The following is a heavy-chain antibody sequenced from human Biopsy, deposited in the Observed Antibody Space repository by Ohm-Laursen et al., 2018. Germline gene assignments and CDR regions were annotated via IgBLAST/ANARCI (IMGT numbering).Heavy chain of an antibody. D-gene: IGHD1-26*01. J-gene: IGHJ5*01. V-gene: IGHV1-46*01. CDR2: INPSGGST. CDR3: AKGGHKAWLDS. CDR1: GYSFTSYY. Sequence: SVNVSCKASGYSFTSYYMHWVRQAPGQGLEWMGIINPSGGSTDYAQKFQGRVTMTRDTSTSTVYMELISLRSDDTAVYYCAKGGHKAWLDSWGQGALVTVSS.